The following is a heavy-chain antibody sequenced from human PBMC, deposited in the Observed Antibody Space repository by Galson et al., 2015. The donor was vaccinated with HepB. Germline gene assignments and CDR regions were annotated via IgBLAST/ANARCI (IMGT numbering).Heavy chain of an antibody. J-gene: IGHJ4*02. Sequence: SLRLSCAATGFTFSSHAMVWVRQAPGKGLEWVAVMSHDGSNEYYADSVKGRITISRDNSKNTLYLQMNSLRAEDTAVYYCARDHVATITWGIFGYWGQGTLVTVSS. D-gene: IGHD5-12*01. CDR3: ARDHVATITWGIFGY. CDR2: MSHDGSNE. CDR1: GFTFSSHA. V-gene: IGHV3-30*04.